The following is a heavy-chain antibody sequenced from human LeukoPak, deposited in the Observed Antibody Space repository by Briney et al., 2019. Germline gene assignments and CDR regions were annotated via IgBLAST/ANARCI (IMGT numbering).Heavy chain of an antibody. CDR2: IYYSGST. D-gene: IGHD3-3*01. Sequence: SETLSLTCTVSGGSISSGGYYWSWIRQHPGKGLEWIGYIYYSGSTYYNPSLKSRVTISVDTSKNQFSLKLSSVTAADTAMYYCARAGGLFSPFGYWGQGTLVTVSS. J-gene: IGHJ4*02. V-gene: IGHV4-31*03. CDR3: ARAGGLFSPFGY. CDR1: GGSISSGGYY.